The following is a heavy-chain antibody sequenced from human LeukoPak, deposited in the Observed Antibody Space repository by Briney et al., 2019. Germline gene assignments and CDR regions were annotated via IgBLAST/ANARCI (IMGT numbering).Heavy chain of an antibody. V-gene: IGHV1-69*01. D-gene: IGHD2-2*01. CDR2: IIPIFGTA. CDR1: GGTFSSYA. Sequence: GSSVKVSCKASGGTFSSYAISWVRQAPGQGLEWMGGIIPIFGTANYAQKFQGRVTITADESTSTAYMELSSLRSEATAVYYCARGNRIYCSSTSCYVGGWFDPWGQGTLVTVSS. CDR3: ARGNRIYCSSTSCYVGGWFDP. J-gene: IGHJ5*02.